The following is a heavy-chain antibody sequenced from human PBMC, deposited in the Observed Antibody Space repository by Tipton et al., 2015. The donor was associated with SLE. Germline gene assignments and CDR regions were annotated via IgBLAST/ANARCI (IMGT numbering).Heavy chain of an antibody. V-gene: IGHV3-30*02. CDR2: IRYDGSNK. CDR3: AKVQWEQDYYGMDV. J-gene: IGHJ6*02. CDR1: GFTFSSYA. D-gene: IGHD1-26*01. Sequence: SLRLSCAASGFTFSSYAMHWVRQAPGKGLEWVAFIRYDGSNKYYADSVKGRFTISRDNSKNTLYLQMNSLRAEDTAVYYCAKVQWEQDYYGMDVWGQGTTVTVSS.